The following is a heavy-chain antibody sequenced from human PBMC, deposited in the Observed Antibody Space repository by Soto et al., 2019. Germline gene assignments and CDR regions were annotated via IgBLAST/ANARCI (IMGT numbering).Heavy chain of an antibody. J-gene: IGHJ4*02. CDR2: ISWDSGTI. Sequence: PGGSLRLSCAASGFTFGDHAMHWVRQVPGRGLEWVSGISWDSGTIDYGDSVKGRFTISRDSAKNSLYLQMNSLRAEDTALYYCAKALPTYSSGLDYWGQGTLVTVSS. CDR3: AKALPTYSSGLDY. V-gene: IGHV3-9*01. CDR1: GFTFGDHA. D-gene: IGHD6-19*01.